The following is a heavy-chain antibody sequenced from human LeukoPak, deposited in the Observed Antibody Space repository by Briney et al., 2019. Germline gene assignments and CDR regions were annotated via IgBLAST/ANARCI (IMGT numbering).Heavy chain of an antibody. V-gene: IGHV4-59*01. D-gene: IGHD3-10*01. CDR3: ARDARGSSYMDV. J-gene: IGHJ6*02. CDR1: GGSISDYY. CDR2: IYYSGRT. Sequence: SETLSLTCTVSGGSISDYYWNWMRQPPGKGLEWIGYIYYSGRTNYNPSLKSRVSISVDTSKNQFSLKLSSVTAADTAVYYCARDARGSSYMDVWGQGTTVTVSS.